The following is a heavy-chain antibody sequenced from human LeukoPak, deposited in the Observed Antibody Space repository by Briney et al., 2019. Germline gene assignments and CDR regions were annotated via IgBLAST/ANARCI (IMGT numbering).Heavy chain of an antibody. CDR1: GFTFSSYA. Sequence: GGSLRLSCAASGFTFSSYAMSWVRQAPGKGLELVSTISGSGDSTYYADSVKGRFTISRDNSKNTLYLQMNSLRADDTAVYYCAKGRSGVVVAALNYWGQGTPVTVSS. CDR3: AKGRSGVVVAALNY. CDR2: ISGSGDST. V-gene: IGHV3-23*01. J-gene: IGHJ4*02. D-gene: IGHD2-15*01.